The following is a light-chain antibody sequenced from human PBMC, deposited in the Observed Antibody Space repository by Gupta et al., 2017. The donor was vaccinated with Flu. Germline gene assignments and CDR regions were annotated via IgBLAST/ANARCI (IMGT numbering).Light chain of an antibody. CDR2: YDR. CDR1: NMGGNY. Sequence: SHVLTQPPSVSVAPGQTASITCRGNNMGGNYDLWYHQKAGRAPVLVVYYDRDRPSRIPQRFSGATSANTATLIISGVDAGDDADYYCQVWDSNSDHHLLFGGGTKLTVL. V-gene: IGLV3-21*02. J-gene: IGLJ2*01. CDR3: QVWDSNSDHHLL.